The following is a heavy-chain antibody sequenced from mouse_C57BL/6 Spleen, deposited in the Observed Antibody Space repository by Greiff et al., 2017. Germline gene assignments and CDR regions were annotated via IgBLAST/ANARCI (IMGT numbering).Heavy chain of an antibody. CDR3: ARIYYYGSSYDYAMDY. V-gene: IGHV1-69*01. Sequence: VQLQQPGAELVMPGASVKLSCKASGYTFTSYWMHWVKQRPGQGLEWIGEIDPSDIYTNYNQKFKGKSTLTVDKSSSTAYMQLSSLTSEDSAVYYCARIYYYGSSYDYAMDYWGQGTSVTVSS. J-gene: IGHJ4*01. CDR2: IDPSDIYT. D-gene: IGHD1-1*01. CDR1: GYTFTSYW.